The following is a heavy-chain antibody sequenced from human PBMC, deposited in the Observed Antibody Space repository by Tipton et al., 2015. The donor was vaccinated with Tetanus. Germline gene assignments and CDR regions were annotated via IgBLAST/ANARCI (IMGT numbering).Heavy chain of an antibody. CDR1: GASISDKKYY. CDR2: IYFEGST. Sequence: TLSLTCTVSGASISDKKYYWGWIRQAPGKGLEWLASIYFEGSTYHSPSLKSRLTIDVDTSQNVFSLRFTSVTAADTAVYYCARLLYGYWFDPWGQGALVTVSS. J-gene: IGHJ5*02. V-gene: IGHV4-39*02. CDR3: ARLLYGYWFDP. D-gene: IGHD2/OR15-2a*01.